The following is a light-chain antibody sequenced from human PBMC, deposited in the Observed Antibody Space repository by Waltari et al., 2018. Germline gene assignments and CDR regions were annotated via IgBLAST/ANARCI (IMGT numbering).Light chain of an antibody. CDR1: QGSLDGSNNRNS. Sequence: DIVMTQSPDSLAVSLVERATIHCKPSQGSLDGSNNRNSLAWYQQKPGQSPNLLIYWASTRESGVPDRFSGSGSGTDFTLTISSLQAEDVAVYYCQQYYSTPLTFGGGTKVEIK. CDR2: WAS. V-gene: IGKV4-1*01. J-gene: IGKJ4*01. CDR3: QQYYSTPLT.